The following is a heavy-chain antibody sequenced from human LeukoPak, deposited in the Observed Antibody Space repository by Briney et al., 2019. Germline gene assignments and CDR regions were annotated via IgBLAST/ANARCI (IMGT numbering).Heavy chain of an antibody. D-gene: IGHD6-25*01. Sequence: PGGSLRLSCAASGFTFSSYAMSWVRQAPGKGLEWVSAISGSGGSTCYADSVKGRFTISRDNSKNTLYLQMNSLRAEDTAVYYCAKGQKQREGYYYYGMDVWGQGTTVTVSS. V-gene: IGHV3-23*01. CDR3: AKGQKQREGYYYYGMDV. CDR1: GFTFSSYA. CDR2: ISGSGGST. J-gene: IGHJ6*02.